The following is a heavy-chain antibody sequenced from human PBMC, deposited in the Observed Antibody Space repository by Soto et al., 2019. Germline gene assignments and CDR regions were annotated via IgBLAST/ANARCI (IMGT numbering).Heavy chain of an antibody. CDR3: ARVRVYYDFWSGYYYFDY. J-gene: IGHJ4*02. CDR2: ISSSSSTI. Sequence: GSLRLSCAASGFTFSSYSMNWVRQAPGKGLEWVSYISSSSSTIYYADSVKGRFTISRDNAKNSLYLQMNSLRAEDTAVYYCARVRVYYDFWSGYYYFDYWGQGTLVTVSS. D-gene: IGHD3-3*01. CDR1: GFTFSSYS. V-gene: IGHV3-48*04.